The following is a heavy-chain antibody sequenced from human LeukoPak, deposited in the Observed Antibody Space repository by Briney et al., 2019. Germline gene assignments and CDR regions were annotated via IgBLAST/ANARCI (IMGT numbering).Heavy chain of an antibody. J-gene: IGHJ6*02. CDR1: GFTFSDYY. CDR3: ARDVKKAAAGSGDGMDV. Sequence: GGSLRLSCAASGFTFSDYYMSWIRQAPGKGLEWVSYISFSGSTIYYADSVKGRFTISRDNAKNSLYLQMNSLRAEDTALYYCARDVKKAAAGSGDGMDVWGQGTTVTVSS. D-gene: IGHD6-13*01. CDR2: ISFSGSTI. V-gene: IGHV3-11*01.